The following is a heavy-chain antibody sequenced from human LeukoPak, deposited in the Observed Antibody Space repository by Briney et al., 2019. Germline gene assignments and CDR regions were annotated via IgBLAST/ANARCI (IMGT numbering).Heavy chain of an antibody. CDR3: ARDYCSTTSCLDY. CDR1: GFTFSSYW. Sequence: GGSLRLSCAASGFTFSSYWMSWVRQAPGKGLEWVANIKQDGSEKYYVDSVKGRFTISRDNAQNSLYLQMNSLRAEDTAVYYCARDYCSTTSCLDYWGQGTLVTVSS. CDR2: IKQDGSEK. V-gene: IGHV3-7*01. D-gene: IGHD2-2*01. J-gene: IGHJ4*02.